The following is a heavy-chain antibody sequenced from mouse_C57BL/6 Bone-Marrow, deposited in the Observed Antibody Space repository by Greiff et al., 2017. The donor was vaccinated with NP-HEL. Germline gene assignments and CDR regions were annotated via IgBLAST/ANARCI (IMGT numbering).Heavy chain of an antibody. CDR3: TTIYGAY. Sequence: EVQLQESGAELVRPGASVKLSCTASGFNIKDDYMHWVKQRPEQGLEWIGWIDPENGDTEYASKFQGKATITADTSSNTAYLQLSSLTSEDTAVYYCTTIYGAYWGQGTLVTVSA. V-gene: IGHV14-4*01. D-gene: IGHD1-1*01. CDR2: IDPENGDT. CDR1: GFNIKDDY. J-gene: IGHJ3*01.